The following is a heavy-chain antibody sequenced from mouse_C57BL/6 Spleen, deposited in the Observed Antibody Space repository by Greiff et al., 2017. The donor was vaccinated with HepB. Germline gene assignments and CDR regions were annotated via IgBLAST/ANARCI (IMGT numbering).Heavy chain of an antibody. Sequence: EVKLQESGPGLAKPSQTLSLTCSVTGYSITSDYWNWIRKFPGNKLEYMGYISYSGSTYYNPSLKSRISITRDTSKNQYYLQLNSVTTEDTATYYCARRRGYYYGSSYVYAMDYWGQGTSVTVSS. J-gene: IGHJ4*01. CDR1: GYSITSDY. V-gene: IGHV3-8*01. D-gene: IGHD1-1*01. CDR2: ISYSGST. CDR3: ARRRGYYYGSSYVYAMDY.